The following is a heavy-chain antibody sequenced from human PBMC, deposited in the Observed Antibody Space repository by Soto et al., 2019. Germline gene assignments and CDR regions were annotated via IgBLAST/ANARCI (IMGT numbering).Heavy chain of an antibody. D-gene: IGHD3-22*01. V-gene: IGHV3-30-3*01. CDR2: ISYGGGDK. CDR3: ARDRLFDSNTYYYNYGMDV. CDR1: GFTFNSYA. J-gene: IGHJ6*02. Sequence: WGSLRLSCAASGFTFNSYAMHWVRQAPGKGLEWVAVISYGGGDKYYADSVKGRFTISRDNSKNTLYLQMNSLRADDTAVYYCARDRLFDSNTYYYNYGMDVWGQGTMVTVYS.